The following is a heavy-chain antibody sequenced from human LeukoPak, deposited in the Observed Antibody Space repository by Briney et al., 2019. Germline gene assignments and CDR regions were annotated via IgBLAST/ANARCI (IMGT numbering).Heavy chain of an antibody. D-gene: IGHD3-9*01. J-gene: IGHJ4*02. CDR3: ARDLLPLYDILTGYYITPCFDY. V-gene: IGHV3-21*01. Sequence: GGTLRLSCAASGFTVRSNYMNWVRQAPGKGLEWVSSISSSSSYIYYADSVKGRFTISRYNAKNSLYLQMNSLRAEDTAVYYCARDLLPLYDILTGYYITPCFDYWGQGTLVTVSS. CDR1: GFTVRSNY. CDR2: ISSSSSYI.